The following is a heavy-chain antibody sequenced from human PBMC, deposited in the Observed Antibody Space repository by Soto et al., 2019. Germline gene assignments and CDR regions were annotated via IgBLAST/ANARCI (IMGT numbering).Heavy chain of an antibody. J-gene: IGHJ6*02. CDR1: GFTFSSYS. V-gene: IGHV3-48*02. D-gene: IGHD6-13*01. Sequence: GGSLRLSCAASGFTFSSYSMNWVRQAPGKGLEWVSYIGSSSSPIYYADSAKGRFTISRDNAKNSLYLQMNSLRDEDTAVYYCARERYSRNYGMDVWGQGXTVTVYS. CDR3: ARERYSRNYGMDV. CDR2: IGSSSSPI.